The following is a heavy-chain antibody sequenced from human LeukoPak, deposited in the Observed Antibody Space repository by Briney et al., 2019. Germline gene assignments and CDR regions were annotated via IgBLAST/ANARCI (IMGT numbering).Heavy chain of an antibody. V-gene: IGHV1-2*02. CDR2: INPNSGGT. CDR3: ARDRDSSWYLWFDP. Sequence: ASVKVSCKASGYTFTAHYMHWVRQAPGQGLEWMGWINPNSGGTNYAQKFQGRVTMTRDTSISTAYMELSRLRSDDTAVYYCARDRDSSWYLWFDPWGQGTLVTVSS. J-gene: IGHJ5*02. D-gene: IGHD6-13*01. CDR1: GYTFTAHY.